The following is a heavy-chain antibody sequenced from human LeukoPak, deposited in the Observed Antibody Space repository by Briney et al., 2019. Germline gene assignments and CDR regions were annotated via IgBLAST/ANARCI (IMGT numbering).Heavy chain of an antibody. CDR2: IYYSGST. CDR3: ARRGYCSGGSRYSFDY. Sequence: PSETLSLTCTVSGGSISGYYWSWIRQPPGKGLEYIGHIYYSGSTNYNPSLESRVTILVDTSKNQFSLRLSSVTAADTALYYCARRGYCSGGSRYSFDYWGQGTLVTVSS. CDR1: GGSISGYY. D-gene: IGHD2-15*01. V-gene: IGHV4-59*08. J-gene: IGHJ4*02.